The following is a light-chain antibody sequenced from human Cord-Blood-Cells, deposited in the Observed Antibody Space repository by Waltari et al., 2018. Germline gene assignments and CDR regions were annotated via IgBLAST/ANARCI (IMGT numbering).Light chain of an antibody. CDR3: SSYTSSSTVV. CDR1: SSDVGGYNY. CDR2: DVS. Sequence: QSALTQPASVSGSPGQSITISCTGTSSDVGGYNYVSWYQQHPGKAPKLRIYDVSNRPAGVSNRLSGSKSGNTASLTISGLQAEDEADYYCSSYTSSSTVVFGGGTKLTVL. V-gene: IGLV2-14*01. J-gene: IGLJ2*01.